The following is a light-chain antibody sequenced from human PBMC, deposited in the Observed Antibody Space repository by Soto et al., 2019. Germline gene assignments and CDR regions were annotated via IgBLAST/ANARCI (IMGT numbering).Light chain of an antibody. CDR2: NAS. Sequence: EIVLTQSPGTLSLSPGERASLSCRASQSIDSDYLAWYQQKPGQAPRLLIYNASRRATGIPDRFSGSGSGTDFTLSISRLEPEDFAVYYVQQFGSPWTFGQGTKVEIK. J-gene: IGKJ1*01. CDR3: QQFGSPWT. V-gene: IGKV3-20*01. CDR1: QSIDSDY.